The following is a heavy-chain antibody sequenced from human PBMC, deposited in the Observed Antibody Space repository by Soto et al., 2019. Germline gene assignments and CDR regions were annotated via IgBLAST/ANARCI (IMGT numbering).Heavy chain of an antibody. CDR1: GFTFSSFT. CDR3: ARGGGSSSWNFDS. Sequence: EVQLVESGGGLVQPGGSLRLSCAASGFTFSSFTMNWVRQAPGKGLEWISSITSSSGTIYYADAVKGRFTISRDKAKNSLSLQMNSLRAEDTAVYYCARGGGSSSWNFDSWGQGTRVTVSS. J-gene: IGHJ4*02. CDR2: ITSSSGTI. V-gene: IGHV3-48*01. D-gene: IGHD6-13*01.